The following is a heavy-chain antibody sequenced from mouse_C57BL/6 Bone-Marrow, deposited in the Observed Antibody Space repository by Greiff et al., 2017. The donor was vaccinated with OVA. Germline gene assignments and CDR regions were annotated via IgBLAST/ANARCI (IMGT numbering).Heavy chain of an antibody. CDR2: IWWDDDK. J-gene: IGHJ2*01. D-gene: IGHD2-4*01. CDR1: GFSLSTFGMG. CDR3: ARIYYDYDYFDY. V-gene: IGHV8-8*01. Sequence: QVQLKESGPGILQPSQTLSLTCSFSGFSLSTFGMGVGWIRQPSGMGLEWLAHIWWDDDKYYNPALKSRLTISKDTSNNQVFLKIANVDTADTATYYCARIYYDYDYFDYWGQGTTLTVSS.